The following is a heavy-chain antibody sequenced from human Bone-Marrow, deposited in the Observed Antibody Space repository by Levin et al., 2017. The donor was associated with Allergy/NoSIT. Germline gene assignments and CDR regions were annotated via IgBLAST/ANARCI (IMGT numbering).Heavy chain of an antibody. V-gene: IGHV3-23*01. CDR2: IGDSGRST. J-gene: IGHJ4*02. Sequence: GGSLRLSCAASGFTFNNYAMAWVRQAPGKGLECVSSIGDSGRSTNYADSVKGRFTISRDNSNNTLYLQMNSLRVEDTAVYYCAKDLAAVAAIGADYWGQGILVTVSS. CDR3: AKDLAAVAAIGADY. D-gene: IGHD5-12*01. CDR1: GFTFNNYA.